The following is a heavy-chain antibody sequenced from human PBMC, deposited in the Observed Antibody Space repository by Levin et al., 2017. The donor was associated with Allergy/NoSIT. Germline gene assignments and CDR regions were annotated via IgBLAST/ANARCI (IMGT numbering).Heavy chain of an antibody. D-gene: IGHD3-10*01. V-gene: IGHV3-21*01. CDR1: GFTFSSYS. CDR2: ISSSSSYI. Sequence: GGSLRLSCAASGFTFSSYSMNWVRQAPGKGLEWVSSISSSSSYIYYADSVKGRFTISRDNAKNSLYLQMNSLRAEDTAVYYCARELWFGELSEFWFDPWGQGTLVTVSS. J-gene: IGHJ5*02. CDR3: ARELWFGELSEFWFDP.